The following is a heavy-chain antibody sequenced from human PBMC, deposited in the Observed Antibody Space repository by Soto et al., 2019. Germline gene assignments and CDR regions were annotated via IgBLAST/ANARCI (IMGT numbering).Heavy chain of an antibody. J-gene: IGHJ6*02. CDR2: IIPIFGTA. D-gene: IGHD2-2*01. V-gene: IGHV1-69*06. CDR1: GGTFSSYA. Sequence: SVKVSCKASGGTFSSYAISWVRQAPGQGLEWMGGIIPIFGTANYAQKFQGRVTITADKSTSTAYMELSSLRSEDTAVYYCARESSIVVVPAAWKNYYYGMDVWGQGTTVTVPS. CDR3: ARESSIVVVPAAWKNYYYGMDV.